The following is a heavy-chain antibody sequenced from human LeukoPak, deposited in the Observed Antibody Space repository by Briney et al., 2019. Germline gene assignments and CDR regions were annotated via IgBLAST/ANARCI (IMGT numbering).Heavy chain of an antibody. J-gene: IGHJ5*02. CDR1: GFTFSSYD. CDR2: IGTVADT. D-gene: IGHD6-19*01. V-gene: IGHV3-13*01. Sequence: PGGSLRLSCAGSGFTFSSYDMHWVRQVTGKGLEWVSAIGTVADTYYPDSVKGRFTISRDDSKNTLYLQMNSLSTEDTALYYCAKDWGSSDWYNYFDPWGQGTLVTVSS. CDR3: AKDWGSSDWYNYFDP.